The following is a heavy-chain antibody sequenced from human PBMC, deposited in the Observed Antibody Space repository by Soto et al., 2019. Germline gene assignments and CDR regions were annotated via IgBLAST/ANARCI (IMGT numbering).Heavy chain of an antibody. Sequence: QVQLVQSGAEVKKPGASVKVSCKASGYTFTSYDINWVRQATGQGLEYLGWMNPNSGNTGYVQKFQGRVTMTRDTSISTAYMELSSLRSEDPAVYYCARGIKYGDYSSWFDPWGQGTLVTVSA. J-gene: IGHJ5*02. V-gene: IGHV1-8*01. D-gene: IGHD4-17*01. CDR3: ARGIKYGDYSSWFDP. CDR1: GYTFTSYD. CDR2: MNPNSGNT.